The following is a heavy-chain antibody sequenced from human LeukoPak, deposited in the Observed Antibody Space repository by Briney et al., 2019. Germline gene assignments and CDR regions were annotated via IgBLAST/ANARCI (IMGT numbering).Heavy chain of an antibody. CDR1: GFTFSYYA. Sequence: TGGSQRLSCAASGFTFSYYAMHWVRQAPGKGLEWVAVISYDGSNKYYADSVKGRFTISRDNSKSTLYLQMDSLIAGDTAVYYCARQGDTGSWYFDYWGQGTLVTVSS. V-gene: IGHV3-30-3*01. CDR3: ARQGDTGSWYFDY. J-gene: IGHJ4*02. CDR2: ISYDGSNK. D-gene: IGHD2-21*02.